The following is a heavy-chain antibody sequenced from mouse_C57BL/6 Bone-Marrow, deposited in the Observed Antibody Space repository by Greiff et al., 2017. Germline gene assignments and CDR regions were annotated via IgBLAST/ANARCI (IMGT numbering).Heavy chain of an antibody. Sequence: EVNVVESEGGLVQPGSSMKLSCTASGFTFSDYYMAWVRQVPEKGLEWVANINYDGSSTYYLDSLKSRFIISRDNAKNILYLQMSSLKSEDTATYYCARDPRSYAMDYWGQGTSVTVSS. J-gene: IGHJ4*01. CDR1: GFTFSDYY. CDR2: INYDGSST. V-gene: IGHV5-16*01. CDR3: ARDPRSYAMDY.